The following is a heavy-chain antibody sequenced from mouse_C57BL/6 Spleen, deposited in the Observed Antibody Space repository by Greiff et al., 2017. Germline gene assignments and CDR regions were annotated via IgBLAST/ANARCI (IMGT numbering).Heavy chain of an antibody. D-gene: IGHD1-1*01. J-gene: IGHJ1*03. CDR2: ITPSNGGT. CDR1: GYPFTSYW. V-gene: IGHV1-53*01. Sequence: QVQLQQPGTELVKPGASVKLSCKASGYPFTSYWMHWVKQRPGQGLEWLGNITPSNGGTNYTEQFQSKATLPVDKSSSTAYMQLSSLTSDDSAVYYCARVGNYYGSLGYFDVWGTGTTGTVSS. CDR3: ARVGNYYGSLGYFDV.